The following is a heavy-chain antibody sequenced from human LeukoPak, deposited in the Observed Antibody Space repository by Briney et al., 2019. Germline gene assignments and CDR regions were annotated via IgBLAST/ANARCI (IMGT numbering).Heavy chain of an antibody. D-gene: IGHD3-10*01. CDR1: RDSISSGDNY. CDR3: ARGDGSGSRSWFDP. J-gene: IGHJ5*02. V-gene: IGHV4-30-4*01. Sequence: SQTLSLTCTVSRDSISSGDNYWSRIRQPPGKGLEWIGYIYYSGSTYYNPSLKSRVTISVDTSKNQFSLKLSSVTAADTAVYYCARGDGSGSRSWFDPWGQGALVTVSS. CDR2: IYYSGST.